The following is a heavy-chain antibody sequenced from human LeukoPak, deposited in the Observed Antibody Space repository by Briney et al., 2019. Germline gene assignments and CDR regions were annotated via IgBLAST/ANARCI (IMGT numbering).Heavy chain of an antibody. V-gene: IGHV5-51*01. J-gene: IGHJ4*02. D-gene: IGHD5-24*01. CDR1: GYSFTSYW. Sequence: RGESLKISCKGPGYSFTSYWIGWVRQMPGKGLEWMGIIYPGDSDTRYSPSFQGQVTISADKSISTAYLQWSSLKASDTAMYYCARHPGRDDYNNLFDYWAREPWSPSPQ. CDR2: IYPGDSDT. CDR3: ARHPGRDDYNNLFDY.